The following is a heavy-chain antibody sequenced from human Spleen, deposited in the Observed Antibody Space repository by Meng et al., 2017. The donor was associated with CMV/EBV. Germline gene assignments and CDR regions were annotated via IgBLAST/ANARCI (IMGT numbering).Heavy chain of an antibody. D-gene: IGHD3-22*01. Sequence: QLQLQESGPGLVKPSETLSLTCTVSGGSISSSSCYWGWIRQPPGKGLEWIGSIYYSGSTYYNPSLKSRVTISVDTSKNQFSLKLSSVTGADTAVYYCASLSGYYDSSGHDYYFDYWGQGTLVTVSS. CDR2: IYYSGST. CDR3: ASLSGYYDSSGHDYYFDY. J-gene: IGHJ4*02. V-gene: IGHV4-39*07. CDR1: GGSISSSSCY.